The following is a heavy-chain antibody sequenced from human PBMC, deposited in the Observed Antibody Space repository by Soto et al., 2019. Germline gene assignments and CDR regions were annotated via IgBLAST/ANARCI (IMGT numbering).Heavy chain of an antibody. CDR3: ARELNTETSAFYSFAY. CDR2: VATTSSNT. CDR1: GYTFTAYG. J-gene: IGHJ4*02. V-gene: IGHV1-18*01. D-gene: IGHD4-4*01. Sequence: GASVKVSCKTSGYTFTAYGLAWLRQAPGQRPEWMGWVATTSSNTNYAQKFQDRVTMTTDTSTTTTYMELRSLRPDDTAVYYCARELNTETSAFYSFAYWGQGTLVTVSS.